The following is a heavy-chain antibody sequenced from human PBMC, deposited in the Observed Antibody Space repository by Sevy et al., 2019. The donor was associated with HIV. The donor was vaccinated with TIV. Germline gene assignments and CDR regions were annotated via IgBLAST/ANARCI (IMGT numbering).Heavy chain of an antibody. J-gene: IGHJ4*02. CDR2: FSFGGGEI. V-gene: IGHV3-23*01. Sequence: GGSLRLSCAAFGFTFSKYSMSWVRQPPGKGLEWVSTFSFGGGEINYADSVKGRFTNSRDNSKSSVYLQMNNLRAEYTAVYYCAREGCSKPHDYWGQGTLVTVSS. CDR3: AREGCSKPHDY. CDR1: GFTFSKYS. D-gene: IGHD2-2*01.